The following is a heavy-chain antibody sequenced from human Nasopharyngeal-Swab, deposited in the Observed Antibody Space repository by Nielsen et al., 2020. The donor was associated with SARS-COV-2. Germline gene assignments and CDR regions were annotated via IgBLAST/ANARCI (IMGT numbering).Heavy chain of an antibody. CDR2: IYYSGST. J-gene: IGHJ4*02. V-gene: IGHV4-39*01. CDR1: GGSIGSSSYY. Sequence: SETLSLTCTVSGGSIGSSSYYWGWIRQPPGKGLEWIGSIYYSGSTYYNPSLKSRVTISVDTSKNQFSPKLSSVTAADTAVYYCARLYGDYPDYWGQGTLVTVSS. D-gene: IGHD4-17*01. CDR3: ARLYGDYPDY.